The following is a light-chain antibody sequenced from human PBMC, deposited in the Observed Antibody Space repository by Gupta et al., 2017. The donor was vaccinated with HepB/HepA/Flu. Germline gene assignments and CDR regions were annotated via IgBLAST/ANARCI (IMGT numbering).Light chain of an antibody. CDR1: SSNIGAGYD. CDR2: GNS. CDR3: QSYDSSLSGVV. V-gene: IGLV1-40*01. Sequence: QSVLTPPPSVSGAPGQRVTISCTGSSSNIGAGYDVHWYQPLPGTAPKLLIYGNSNRPSGVPDRFSGSKSGTSASLTITGLQVEDEADYYCQSYDSSLSGVVFGGGTKLTVL. J-gene: IGLJ2*01.